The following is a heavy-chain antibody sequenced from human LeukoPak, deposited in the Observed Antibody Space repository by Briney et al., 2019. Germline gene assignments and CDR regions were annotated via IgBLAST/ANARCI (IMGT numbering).Heavy chain of an antibody. CDR1: GVPFSTYT. J-gene: IGHJ4*02. D-gene: IGHD1-1*01. V-gene: IGHV3-48*02. CDR2: ISSSSSVI. Sequence: PGGSLRLSCAASGVPFSTYTMNWVRQAPGKGLEGVSYISSSSSVIYCADSVKGRFTISRDNAKNSLYLQMNTLRDEDTAVYYCASGGGDNLSNFDYWGQGTLVTVSS. CDR3: ASGGGDNLSNFDY.